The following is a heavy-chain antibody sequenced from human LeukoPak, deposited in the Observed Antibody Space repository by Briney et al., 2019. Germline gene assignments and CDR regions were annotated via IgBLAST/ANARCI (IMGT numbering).Heavy chain of an antibody. CDR1: GGSISSGDYY. CDR2: IYYSGST. D-gene: IGHD5-18*01. CDR3: ARDRYSYGFDY. Sequence: SETLSLTCTVSGGSISSGDYYWSWIRQPPGKGLEWIRYIYYSGSTYYNPSLKSRVTISVDTSKNQFSLKLSSVTAADTAVYYCARDRYSYGFDYWGQGTLVTVSS. V-gene: IGHV4-30-4*01. J-gene: IGHJ4*02.